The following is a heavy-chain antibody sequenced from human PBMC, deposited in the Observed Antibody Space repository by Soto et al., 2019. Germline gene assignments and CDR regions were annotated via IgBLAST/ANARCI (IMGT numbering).Heavy chain of an antibody. Sequence: PGGSLRLSCEASGFIFSNYWMTWVRQAPGEGLEWVASINPDGTVEHYLDSVKGRFTIYRDNTRNSLYLQANSLRAEDTAMYFCAKLLNGVTALDYWGQGSQVTVSS. CDR3: AKLLNGVTALDY. D-gene: IGHD2-21*02. CDR1: GFIFSNYW. CDR2: INPDGTVE. J-gene: IGHJ4*02. V-gene: IGHV3-7*01.